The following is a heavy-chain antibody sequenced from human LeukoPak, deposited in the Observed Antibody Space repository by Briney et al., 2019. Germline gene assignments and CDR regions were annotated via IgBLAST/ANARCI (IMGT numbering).Heavy chain of an antibody. CDR2: ISSSSYI. Sequence: GGSLRLSCAASGFTFSSYSMNWVRQAPGKGLEWVSSISSSSYIYYADSVKGRFTISRDNAKNSLYLQMNSLRAEDTAVYYCARDMCSSTSCQPEPVPDYWGQGTLVTVSS. CDR3: ARDMCSSTSCQPEPVPDY. D-gene: IGHD2-2*01. V-gene: IGHV3-21*01. J-gene: IGHJ4*02. CDR1: GFTFSSYS.